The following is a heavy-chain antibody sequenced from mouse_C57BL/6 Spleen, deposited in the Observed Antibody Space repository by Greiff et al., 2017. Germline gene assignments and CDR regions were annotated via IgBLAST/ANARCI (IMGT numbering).Heavy chain of an antibody. Sequence: EVHLVESGGDLVKPGGSLKLSCAASGFTFSSYGMSWVRQTPDKRLEWVATISSGGSYTYYPDSVKGRFTISRDNTKNTLYLQMSSLKSEDTAMYYCARHETGLDYWGQGTTLTVSS. CDR1: GFTFSSYG. D-gene: IGHD4-1*01. V-gene: IGHV5-6*01. CDR2: ISSGGSYT. CDR3: ARHETGLDY. J-gene: IGHJ2*01.